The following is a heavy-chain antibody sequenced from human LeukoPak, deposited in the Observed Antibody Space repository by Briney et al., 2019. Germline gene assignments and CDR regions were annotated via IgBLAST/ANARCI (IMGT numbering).Heavy chain of an antibody. CDR1: GFTFTSYA. CDR2: ISGSGGST. Sequence: GGSLRLSCAASGFTFTSYAMSWVRQAPGKGLEWVSAISGSGGSTYYADSVKGRFTISRDNAKSSVYLQMNTLRAEDTAVYYCARDGTSSWYYYWGQGTLVTVSS. CDR3: ARDGTSSWYYY. V-gene: IGHV3-23*01. D-gene: IGHD6-13*01. J-gene: IGHJ4*02.